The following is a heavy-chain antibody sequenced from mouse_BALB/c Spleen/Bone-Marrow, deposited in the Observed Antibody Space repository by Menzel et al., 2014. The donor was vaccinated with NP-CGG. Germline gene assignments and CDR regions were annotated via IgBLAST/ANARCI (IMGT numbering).Heavy chain of an antibody. Sequence: EVKMKQSGPEPENNCTTVKIPCKASGNSFTGYNMNWVKQSNGKSLEWIGNIDPYYGGTNYNQKFKGKATLTVDKSSSTAYMRLKSLTSEDSAVYYCARYNNYFDYWGQGTTLTVPS. D-gene: IGHD1-3*01. CDR1: GNSFTGYN. J-gene: IGHJ2*01. CDR3: ARYNNYFDY. V-gene: IGHV1S135*01. CDR2: IDPYYGGT.